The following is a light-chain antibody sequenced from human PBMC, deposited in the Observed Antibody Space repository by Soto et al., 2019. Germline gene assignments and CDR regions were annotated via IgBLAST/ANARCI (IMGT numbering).Light chain of an antibody. Sequence: IVWTQSPATLSLSPEERATLSCRASQSVSSYLAWYQQKPGQAPRLLIYDASNRATGIPARFSGSGSGTDFTLTISSLEPEDFAVYYCQQRSNWPPITFGQGTRLEIK. CDR3: QQRSNWPPIT. J-gene: IGKJ5*01. CDR2: DAS. CDR1: QSVSSY. V-gene: IGKV3-11*01.